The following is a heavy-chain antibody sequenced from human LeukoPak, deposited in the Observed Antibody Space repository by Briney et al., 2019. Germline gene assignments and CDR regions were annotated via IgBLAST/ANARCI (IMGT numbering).Heavy chain of an antibody. CDR2: IVVGSGNT. CDR3: AAVAYGSGSYYGSFEY. J-gene: IGHJ4*02. V-gene: IGHV1-58*01. Sequence: GASVKVSCKASGFTFTSSAVQWVRQARGQRLEWIGWIVVGSGNTNYAQKFQERVTITRDMSTSTAYMELSSLRSEDTAVYYCAAVAYGSGSYYGSFEYWGQGTLVTVSS. CDR1: GFTFTSSA. D-gene: IGHD3-10*01.